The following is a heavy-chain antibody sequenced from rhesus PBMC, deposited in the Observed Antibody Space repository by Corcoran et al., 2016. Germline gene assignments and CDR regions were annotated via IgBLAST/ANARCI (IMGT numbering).Heavy chain of an antibody. V-gene: IGHV4-169*02. D-gene: IGHD6-25*01. CDR1: GGSISNRH. Sequence: QVQLQESGPGLVKPSETLSVTCAVSGGSISNRHWTWVRQAPGKGLEWIGYIHGSGSNTQYTPSLNRRVTLSVDTSKNQISLKLSSVTAADTAVYFCAGDGYSGSWSYYWGQGVLVTVSS. CDR3: AGDGYSGSWSYY. J-gene: IGHJ4*01. CDR2: IHGSGSNT.